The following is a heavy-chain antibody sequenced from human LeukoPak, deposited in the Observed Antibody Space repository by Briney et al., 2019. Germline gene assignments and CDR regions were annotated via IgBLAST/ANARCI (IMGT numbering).Heavy chain of an antibody. CDR3: ARDLSKKWDAFDI. CDR1: GGSISSYY. J-gene: IGHJ3*02. V-gene: IGHV4-4*07. D-gene: IGHD1-26*01. Sequence: SETLSLTCTVSGGSISSYYWSWVRQPAVKGLEWIGRIYTSGSTNYNPSLKSRVTMSVDTSKNQFSLKLSSVTAADTAVYYCARDLSKKWDAFDIWGQGTMVTVSS. CDR2: IYTSGST.